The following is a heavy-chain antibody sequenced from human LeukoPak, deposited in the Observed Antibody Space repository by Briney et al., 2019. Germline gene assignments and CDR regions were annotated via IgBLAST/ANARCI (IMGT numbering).Heavy chain of an antibody. J-gene: IGHJ3*02. Sequence: GGSLRLSCVASGFTFSSYGMHWVRQAPGKGLEWVAVIWDDGSNKYYADSVKGRFTISRDNSKNTLYLQVNSLRAEDTAVYYCARDANFGYDAFDIWGQGTMVTVS. CDR2: IWDDGSNK. CDR1: GFTFSSYG. CDR3: ARDANFGYDAFDI. V-gene: IGHV3-33*01. D-gene: IGHD3-10*01.